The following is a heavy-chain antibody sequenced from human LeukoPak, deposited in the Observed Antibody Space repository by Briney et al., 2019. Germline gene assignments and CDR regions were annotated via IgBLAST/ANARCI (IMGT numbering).Heavy chain of an antibody. D-gene: IGHD3-3*01. CDR3: AREGGTIFGVVSYYFDY. V-gene: IGHV3-21*01. Sequence: PGGSLRLSCAASGFTFSSYSMNWVRQAPGKGLEWVSSISSSSSYIYYADSVKGRFTISRDNAKNSLYLQMNSLRAEDTAVYYCAREGGTIFGVVSYYFDYWGQGTLVTVSS. J-gene: IGHJ4*02. CDR2: ISSSSSYI. CDR1: GFTFSSYS.